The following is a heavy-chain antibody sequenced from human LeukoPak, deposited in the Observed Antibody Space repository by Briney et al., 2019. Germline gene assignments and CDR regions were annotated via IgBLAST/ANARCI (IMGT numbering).Heavy chain of an antibody. D-gene: IGHD3-22*01. CDR2: ISSSGSTI. V-gene: IGHV3-11*04. CDR1: GFTFSDYY. Sequence: GGSLRLSCAASGFTFSDYYMSWIRQAPGKGLEWVSYISSSGSTIYYADPVRGRFTISRDNAKNSLYLQMNSLRAEDTAVYYCARDPDYDSSGYYYFDYWGQGTLVTVSS. CDR3: ARDPDYDSSGYYYFDY. J-gene: IGHJ4*02.